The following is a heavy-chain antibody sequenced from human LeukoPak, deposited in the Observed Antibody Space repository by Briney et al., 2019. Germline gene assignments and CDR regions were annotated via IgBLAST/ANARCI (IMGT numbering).Heavy chain of an antibody. CDR2: ISYDGSNK. D-gene: IGHD6-13*01. CDR3: ARPYSSSLHYFDY. Sequence: GGSLRLSCAASGFTFSSYSMNWVRQAPGKGLEWVAVISYDGSNKYYADSVKGRFTISRDNSKNTLYLQMNSLRAEDTAVYYCARPYSSSLHYFDYWGQGTLVTVSS. V-gene: IGHV3-30*03. J-gene: IGHJ4*02. CDR1: GFTFSSYS.